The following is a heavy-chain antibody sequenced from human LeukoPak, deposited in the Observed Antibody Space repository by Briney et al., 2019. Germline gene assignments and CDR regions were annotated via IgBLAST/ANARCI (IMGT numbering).Heavy chain of an antibody. Sequence: GGSLRLSCAASGFTFSSYSMNWVRQAPGKGLEWVSSISSSSSYIYYADSVKGRFTISRDNAKNSLYLQMNSLRAEDTAVYYCASDHMVRGVIISWYFDSWGQGTLVTVSS. J-gene: IGHJ4*02. CDR3: ASDHMVRGVIISWYFDS. V-gene: IGHV3-21*01. CDR2: ISSSSSYI. D-gene: IGHD3-10*01. CDR1: GFTFSSYS.